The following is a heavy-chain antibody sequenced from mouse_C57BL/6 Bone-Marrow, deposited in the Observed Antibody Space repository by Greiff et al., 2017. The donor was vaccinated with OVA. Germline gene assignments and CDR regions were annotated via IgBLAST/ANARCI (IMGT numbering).Heavy chain of an antibody. CDR1: GFTFSSYT. CDR3: ARRLVATSFDY. CDR2: ISGGGGNT. J-gene: IGHJ2*01. Sequence: EVNVVESGGGLVKPGGSLKLSCAASGFTFSSYTMSWVRQTPEKRLEWVATISGGGGNTYYPDSVKGRFTISRDNAKNTLYLQMSSLRSEDTALYYCARRLVATSFDYWGQGTTLTVSS. D-gene: IGHD1-1*01. V-gene: IGHV5-9*01.